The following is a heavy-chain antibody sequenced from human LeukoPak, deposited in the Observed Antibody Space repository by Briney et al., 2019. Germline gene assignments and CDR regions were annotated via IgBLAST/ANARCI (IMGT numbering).Heavy chain of an antibody. CDR1: GFTFDDYD. V-gene: IGHV3-20*04. Sequence: GGSLRLSCAASGFTFDDYDINWVRQAPGKGLEWLCGINWSGDSTDYVDSVKGRFIISRDNAKNSLFLQMNSLRTEDTALYYCARKGHYSLDVWGKGTTVTVS. J-gene: IGHJ6*03. CDR2: INWSGDST. CDR3: ARKGHYSLDV.